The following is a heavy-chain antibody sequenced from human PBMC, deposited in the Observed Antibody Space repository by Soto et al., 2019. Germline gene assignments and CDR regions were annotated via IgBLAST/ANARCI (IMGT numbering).Heavy chain of an antibody. J-gene: IGHJ4*02. CDR2: ISYDGSNK. V-gene: IGHV3-30*03. Sequence: QVQLVESGGGVVQPGRSLRLSCAASGFTFSHYGIHWVRQAPGKGLERLAVISYDGSNKHYADSVKGRFTVSRDNDKNTLYLQMNSLRAEDTAVYFCARYSGKYQGPIDYWGQGTLVTVSS. CDR3: ARYSGKYQGPIDY. CDR1: GFTFSHYG. D-gene: IGHD1-26*01.